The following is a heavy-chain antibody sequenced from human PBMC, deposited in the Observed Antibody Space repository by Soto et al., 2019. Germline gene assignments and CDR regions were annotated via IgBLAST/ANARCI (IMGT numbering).Heavy chain of an antibody. J-gene: IGHJ6*02. CDR2: IIPISETT. V-gene: IGHV1-69*01. Sequence: QVQLVQSGAEVKKPGSSVKVSCKASGGTFSSYAISWVRQAPGQGLEWMGGIIPISETTNYAQKLQGRVTITADESKSTACMELSSLRSEDTAVYYCARSQGSSTSLEIYYYYYYGMDVWGQGTTVTVSS. CDR3: ARSQGSSTSLEIYYYYYYGMDV. CDR1: GGTFSSYA. D-gene: IGHD2-2*01.